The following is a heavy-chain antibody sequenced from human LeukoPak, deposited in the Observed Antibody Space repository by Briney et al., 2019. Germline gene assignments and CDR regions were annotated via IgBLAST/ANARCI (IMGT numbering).Heavy chain of an antibody. CDR1: GYTFTGYY. Sequence: ASVKVSCKASGYTFTGYYTHWVRQAPGQGLEWMGWINPNSGGTNYAQKFQGRVTMTRDTSISTAYMELSRLRSDDTAVYYCARDLPQYCSGGSCYDLYYYGMDVWGQGTTVTVSS. J-gene: IGHJ6*02. V-gene: IGHV1-2*02. CDR2: INPNSGGT. D-gene: IGHD2-15*01. CDR3: ARDLPQYCSGGSCYDLYYYGMDV.